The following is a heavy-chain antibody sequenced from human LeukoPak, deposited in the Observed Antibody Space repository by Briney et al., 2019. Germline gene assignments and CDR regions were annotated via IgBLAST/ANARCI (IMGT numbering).Heavy chain of an antibody. CDR1: GYTLTGHH. D-gene: IGHD6-13*01. V-gene: IGHV1-2*02. CDR3: ATHGGPSSSWYSFDY. CDR2: INPNNGGT. J-gene: IGHJ4*02. Sequence: ASVKVSCKASGYTLTGHHMHWVRQAPGRGLEWMGWINPNNGGTRYAQNFQGRVTMTRDTSISTAYMELSSLTSDDTAVYHCATHGGPSSSWYSFDYWGQGTLVPVSS.